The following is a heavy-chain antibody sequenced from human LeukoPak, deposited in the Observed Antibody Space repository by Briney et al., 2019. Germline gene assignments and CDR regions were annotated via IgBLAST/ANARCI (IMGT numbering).Heavy chain of an antibody. Sequence: GGSLRLSCAASGFSFSSFSMNWVRQAPGKGLDWVGFVRSTTYGGTTDYAASVKGRFTISRDDSKSIAYLQMNSLKTEDTALYYCISYCSTTSCLFPFEDYWGQGTLVTVSS. V-gene: IGHV3-49*04. D-gene: IGHD2-2*01. CDR2: VRSTTYGGTT. CDR3: ISYCSTTSCLFPFEDY. CDR1: GFSFSSFS. J-gene: IGHJ4*02.